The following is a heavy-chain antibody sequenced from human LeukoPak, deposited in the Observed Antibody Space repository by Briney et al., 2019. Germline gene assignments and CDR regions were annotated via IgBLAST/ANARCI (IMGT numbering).Heavy chain of an antibody. V-gene: IGHV5-51*01. CDR2: IYPGDSDT. CDR1: GYSFTSYW. D-gene: IGHD3-10*01. Sequence: GESLKISCKGSGYSFTSYWIGWVRQMPGKGLEWMGIIYPGDSDTTYSPSFQGQVTISADKSISTASLQWSSLKASDTAMYYCARGARFGDYYFDYWGQGTLVTVSS. J-gene: IGHJ4*02. CDR3: ARGARFGDYYFDY.